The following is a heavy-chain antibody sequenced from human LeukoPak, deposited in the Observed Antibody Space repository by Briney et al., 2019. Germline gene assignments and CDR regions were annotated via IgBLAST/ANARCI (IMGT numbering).Heavy chain of an antibody. D-gene: IGHD2/OR15-2a*01. J-gene: IGHJ5*01. CDR3: VRDTENIGYDAFEF. Sequence: PGGSLRLSCVASGFTFGTYWMHWVRQAPGKGLEWVSRLDRDGTTTSYADSVYGRFTISRDNAKSTLYLQMRSLRAEDTAVYYCVRDTENIGYDAFEFWGHGTLVTVSS. CDR2: LDRDGTTT. CDR1: GFTFGTYW. V-gene: IGHV3-74*01.